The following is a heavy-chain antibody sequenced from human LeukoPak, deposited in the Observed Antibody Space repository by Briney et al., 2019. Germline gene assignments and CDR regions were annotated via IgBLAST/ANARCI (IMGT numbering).Heavy chain of an antibody. CDR3: ARDRASGLVK. V-gene: IGHV4-34*01. CDR2: INHSGST. J-gene: IGHJ4*02. CDR1: GGSFSGYY. Sequence: SETLSLTCAVYGGSFSGYYWSWIRQPPGKGLEWIGEINHSGSTNYNPSLKSRVTISVDTSKNQFSLKLSSVTAADTAVYYCARDRASGLVKWGQGTLVTVSS. D-gene: IGHD6-19*01.